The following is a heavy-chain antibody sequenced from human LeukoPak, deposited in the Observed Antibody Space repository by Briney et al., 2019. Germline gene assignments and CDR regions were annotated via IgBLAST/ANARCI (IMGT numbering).Heavy chain of an antibody. V-gene: IGHV1-2*02. CDR2: ISPNRGAT. CDR3: AREQIRGRGYYYHYMDV. CDR1: GYTFTDYF. J-gene: IGHJ6*03. Sequence: ASVKVSRKASGYTFTDYFIHWVRQAPGQGLEWMGWISPNRGATNFAQKFQGRVTLTRDTSISTAYMEMRRLTSDDTAVYYCAREQIRGRGYYYHYMDVWGKGTTVTISS.